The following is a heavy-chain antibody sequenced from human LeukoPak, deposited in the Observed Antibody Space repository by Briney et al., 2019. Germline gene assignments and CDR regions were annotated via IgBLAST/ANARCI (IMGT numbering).Heavy chain of an antibody. CDR2: INSDGSST. Sequence: GGSLRLSCAASGFTFSSYWMHWVRQAPGKGLVWVSRINSDGSSTSYADSVKGRFTISRDNAKNTLYLQMNSLRAEDTAVYYCARSDCSGGSCYRGYYYYGMDVWGQGTTVTVSS. CDR3: ARSDCSGGSCYRGYYYYGMDV. V-gene: IGHV3-74*01. J-gene: IGHJ6*02. D-gene: IGHD2-15*01. CDR1: GFTFSSYW.